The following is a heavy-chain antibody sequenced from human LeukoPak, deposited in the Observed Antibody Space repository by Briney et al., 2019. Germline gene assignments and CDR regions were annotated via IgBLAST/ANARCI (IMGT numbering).Heavy chain of an antibody. V-gene: IGHV1-69*13. CDR1: GGTFSSYA. CDR3: ARSMVRGVIMGDYYYYYYMDV. D-gene: IGHD3-10*01. J-gene: IGHJ6*03. Sequence: ASVKVSCKASGGTFSSYAISWVRQAPGQGLEWMGGIIPIFGTANYAQKFQGRVTITADESTSTAYMELSSLRSEDTAAYYCARSMVRGVIMGDYYYYYYMDVWGKGTTVTISS. CDR2: IIPIFGTA.